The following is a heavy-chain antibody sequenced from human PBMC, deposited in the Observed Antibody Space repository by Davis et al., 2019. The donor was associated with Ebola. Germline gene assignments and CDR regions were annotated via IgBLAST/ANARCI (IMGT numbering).Heavy chain of an antibody. CDR3: ARATTIFGVVINWFDP. Sequence: GESLKISCAASGFTFSSYGMHWVRQAPGKGLEWVAVISYDGSNKYYADSVKGRFTISRDNSKNTLYLQMNSLRAEDTAVYYCARATTIFGVVINWFDPWGQGTLVTVSS. D-gene: IGHD3-3*01. J-gene: IGHJ5*02. CDR2: ISYDGSNK. V-gene: IGHV3-30*03. CDR1: GFTFSSYG.